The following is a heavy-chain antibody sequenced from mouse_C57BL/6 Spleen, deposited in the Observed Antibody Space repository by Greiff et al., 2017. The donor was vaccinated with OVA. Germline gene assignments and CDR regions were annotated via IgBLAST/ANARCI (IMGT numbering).Heavy chain of an antibody. CDR2: INPSSGYT. CDR3: ARSDGSSFDY. CDR1: GYTFTSYT. V-gene: IGHV1-4*01. D-gene: IGHD1-1*01. J-gene: IGHJ2*01. Sequence: QVQLQQSGAELARPGASVKMSCKASGYTFTSYTMHWVKQRPGQGLEWIGYINPSSGYTKYNQKFKDKATLSADKSSSTAYMQLSSLTSEDSAVYYCARSDGSSFDYWGQGTTLTVSS.